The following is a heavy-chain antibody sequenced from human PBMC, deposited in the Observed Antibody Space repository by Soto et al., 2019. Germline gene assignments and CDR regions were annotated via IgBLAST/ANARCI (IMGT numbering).Heavy chain of an antibody. CDR3: ARGISSSPPRDY. CDR2: INHSGST. D-gene: IGHD6-13*01. CDR1: GGSFSGYY. J-gene: IGHJ4*02. V-gene: IGHV4-34*01. Sequence: SETLSLTCAVYGGSFSGYYWSWIRQPPGKGLEWIGEINHSGSTNYNPSLKSRVTISVDTSKNQFSLKLSSVTAADTAVYYCARGISSSPPRDYWGQGTLVTVSS.